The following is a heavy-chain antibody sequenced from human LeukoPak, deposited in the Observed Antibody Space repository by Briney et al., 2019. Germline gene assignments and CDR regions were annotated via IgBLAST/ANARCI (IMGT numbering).Heavy chain of an antibody. CDR2: IYYSGST. CDR1: GGSIRSSSSY. Sequence: SETLSLTCTVSGGSIRSSSSYGGWVRQPPGKGLEWIGSIYYSGSTNYNPSLKSRVTISVDTSKNQFSLKLSSVTTADTAVYYCARGGWYFDYWGQGTLVTVSS. D-gene: IGHD2-15*01. V-gene: IGHV4-39*07. CDR3: ARGGWYFDY. J-gene: IGHJ4*02.